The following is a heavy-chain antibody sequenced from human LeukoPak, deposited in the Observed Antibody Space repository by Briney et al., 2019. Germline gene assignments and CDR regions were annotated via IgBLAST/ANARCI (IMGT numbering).Heavy chain of an antibody. Sequence: SETLSLTCTVSGDSIRSGDYYWSWIRQPPGKGLEWFGYIYYAGSTYYNPSLQSRGTISIDTSKNQFSLRLSSVSAADTAVYYCARVVYSTPYIDYWGQGTLVTVSS. CDR1: GDSIRSGDYY. CDR2: IYYAGST. D-gene: IGHD2-21*01. J-gene: IGHJ4*02. V-gene: IGHV4-30-4*01. CDR3: ARVVYSTPYIDY.